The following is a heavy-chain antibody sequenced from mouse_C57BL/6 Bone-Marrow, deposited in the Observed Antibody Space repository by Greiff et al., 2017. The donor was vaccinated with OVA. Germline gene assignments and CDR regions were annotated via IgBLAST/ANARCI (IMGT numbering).Heavy chain of an antibody. V-gene: IGHV5-9*01. Sequence: EVQLVESGGGLVKPGGSLKLSCAASGFTFSSYTMSWVRQTPEKRLEWVATISGGGGNTYYPDSVKGRFTISRDNAKNTLYLQMSSLRSEDTALYYCARLSCYWFAYWGQGTLVTVSA. CDR1: GFTFSSYT. CDR3: ARLSCYWFAY. J-gene: IGHJ3*01. CDR2: ISGGGGNT.